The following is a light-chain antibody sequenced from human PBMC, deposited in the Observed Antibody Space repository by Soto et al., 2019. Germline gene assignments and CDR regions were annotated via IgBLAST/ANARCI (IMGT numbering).Light chain of an antibody. CDR2: GAS. CDR3: QQYASSPWT. CDR1: HSVTSNY. V-gene: IGKV3-20*01. Sequence: EIVLTQSPGTLSLSPGERATLSCRASHSVTSNYLAWYQQKPGQAPSLLIYGASARAAVIPDRFSGSGTGTDFAFTISGLEPEDFAVYFCQQYASSPWTFGQGTKVDIK. J-gene: IGKJ1*01.